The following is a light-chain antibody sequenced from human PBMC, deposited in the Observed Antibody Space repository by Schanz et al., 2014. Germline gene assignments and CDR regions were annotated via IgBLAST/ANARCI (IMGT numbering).Light chain of an antibody. CDR1: SSDVGGYNY. Sequence: QSFLTQPASVSGSPGQSITISCTGTSSDVGGYNYVSWYQQYPGKAPKLMIYDVSNRPSGVSNRFSGSKSGNTASLTISGLQAEDEADYYCSSYAGNNKLLFGGGTKLTVL. CDR3: SSYAGNNKLL. J-gene: IGLJ2*01. CDR2: DVS. V-gene: IGLV2-14*03.